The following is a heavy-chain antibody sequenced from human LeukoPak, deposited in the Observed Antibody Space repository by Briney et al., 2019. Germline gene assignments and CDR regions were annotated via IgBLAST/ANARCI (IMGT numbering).Heavy chain of an antibody. CDR1: GVTFSRYA. D-gene: IGHD1-1*01. CDR3: MAYNWNAERDIDF. Sequence: PGGSLRLSCAASGVTFSRYAVHWVRHAPGKGLEWVAVISYDGNNKNYADSVKGRFTISRDNSRNTLFLQMNSLRAEDMAVYYCMAYNWNAERDIDFWGQGTLVTVSS. V-gene: IGHV3-30*01. J-gene: IGHJ4*02. CDR2: ISYDGNNK.